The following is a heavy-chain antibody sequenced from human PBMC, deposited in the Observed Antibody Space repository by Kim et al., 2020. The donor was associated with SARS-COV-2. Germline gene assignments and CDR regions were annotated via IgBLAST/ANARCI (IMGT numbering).Heavy chain of an antibody. D-gene: IGHD3-10*01. Sequence: GGSLRLSCAASGFSLSDYYMTWVRQAPGKGLGWVANIKHSGTEKNYVDSVKGRFTVSRANAKNSLYLQMSSLRAEDTAVYYCARDYYGFLNHWGLGTLVTVS. CDR1: GFSLSDYY. CDR3: ARDYYGFLNH. CDR2: IKHSGTEK. J-gene: IGHJ4*02. V-gene: IGHV3-7*01.